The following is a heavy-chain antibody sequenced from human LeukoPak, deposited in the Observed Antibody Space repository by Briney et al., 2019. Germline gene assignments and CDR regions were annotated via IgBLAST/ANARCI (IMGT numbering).Heavy chain of an antibody. CDR3: AREVRVLQRLPLDC. V-gene: IGHV4-34*01. CDR1: GGSFSDYY. CDR2: IKHSGST. D-gene: IGHD6-25*01. Sequence: SETLSFNGAVYGGSFSDYYWSWIRQPPGKGLEWSGEIKHSGSTYYNPSLKSRVTISIDTSKNQFSLQLSSVTAADTAVYYCAREVRVLQRLPLDCWGQGTLVT. J-gene: IGHJ4*02.